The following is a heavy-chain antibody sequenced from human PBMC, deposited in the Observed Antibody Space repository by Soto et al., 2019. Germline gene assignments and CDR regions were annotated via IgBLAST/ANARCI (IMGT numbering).Heavy chain of an antibody. CDR1: GYTFTSYY. J-gene: IGHJ4*02. CDR2: INPSGGST. D-gene: IGHD1-26*01. Sequence: QVQLVQSGAEVKKPGASVKVSCKASGYTFTSYYMHWVRQAPGQGLEWMGIINPSGGSTSYAQKFQGRVTRTRDTPTSTVYMELSSLRSEDTAVYYCGRGAYSGSYYHLDYWGQGTLFAVCS. V-gene: IGHV1-46*03. CDR3: GRGAYSGSYYHLDY.